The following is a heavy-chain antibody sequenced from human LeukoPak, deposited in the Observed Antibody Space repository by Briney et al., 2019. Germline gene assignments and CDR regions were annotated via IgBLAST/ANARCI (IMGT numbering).Heavy chain of an antibody. Sequence: ASVKVSGKASGYTFTSYGISWVRHAPGQGLEWMAWISAYNGNTNYAQKFQGRVTMTTDTSTSTAYMELSSLRSEDTAVYYCARAPRSIAARLPYFDYWGQGTLVTVSS. CDR2: ISAYNGNT. V-gene: IGHV1-18*01. CDR1: GYTFTSYG. J-gene: IGHJ4*02. D-gene: IGHD6-6*01. CDR3: ARAPRSIAARLPYFDY.